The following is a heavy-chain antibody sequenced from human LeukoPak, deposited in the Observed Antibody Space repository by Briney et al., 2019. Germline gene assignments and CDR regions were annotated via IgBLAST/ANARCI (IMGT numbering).Heavy chain of an antibody. CDR1: GYTFTSYD. CDR2: MNPNSGNT. J-gene: IGHJ4*02. V-gene: IGHV1-8*01. CDR3: VRVLVGATPTFDY. Sequence: GASVKVSCKASGYTFTSYDINWVRQATGQGLEWMGWMNPNSGNTGYAQKFQGRVTMTRDTSISTAYMELSRLRSDDTAVYYCVRVLVGATPTFDYWGQGTLVTVSS. D-gene: IGHD1-26*01.